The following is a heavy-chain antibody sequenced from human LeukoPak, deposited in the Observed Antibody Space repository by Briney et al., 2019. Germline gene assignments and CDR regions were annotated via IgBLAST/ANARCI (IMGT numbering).Heavy chain of an antibody. V-gene: IGHV1-18*01. CDR3: ARDSSGWYDY. D-gene: IGHD6-19*01. Sequence: GPSVKVSCKASGYTFTSYGISGVRQARGHGLEWMGWISAYNGNTNYAQKLQGRVTMTTDTSTSTAYMELRSLRSDDTVVYYCARDSSGWYDYWGQGTLVTVSS. CDR2: ISAYNGNT. J-gene: IGHJ4*02. CDR1: GYTFTSYG.